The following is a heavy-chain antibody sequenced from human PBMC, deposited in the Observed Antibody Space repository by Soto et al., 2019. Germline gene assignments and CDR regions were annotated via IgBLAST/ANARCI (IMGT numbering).Heavy chain of an antibody. D-gene: IGHD3-10*01. CDR2: IYYSGST. J-gene: IGHJ5*02. Sequence: QVQLQESGPGLVKPSQTLSLTCTVSGGSISSGGYYWSWIRQHPGKGLEWIGYIYYSGSTYYNPSLKSRVTISVGTSKNQFSLKLSSVTAADTAVYYCARDTGEQQASGDNWFDPWGQGTLVTVSS. CDR3: ARDTGEQQASGDNWFDP. V-gene: IGHV4-31*03. CDR1: GGSISSGGYY.